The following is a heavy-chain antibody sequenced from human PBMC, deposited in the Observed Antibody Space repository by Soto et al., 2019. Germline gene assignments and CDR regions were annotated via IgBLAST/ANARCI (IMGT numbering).Heavy chain of an antibody. Sequence: GGSLRLSCAASGFTFSNTWMSWVRQAPGKGLEWVGRIKSKTDGGPTDYAAPVQGRFTISRDDPKNTLYLQMNSLKTEDTAVYYCTTDIGTTHYYYYYYGMDVWGQGTTVTVSS. J-gene: IGHJ6*02. CDR2: IKSKTDGGPT. V-gene: IGHV3-15*01. D-gene: IGHD1-7*01. CDR3: TTDIGTTHYYYYYYGMDV. CDR1: GFTFSNTW.